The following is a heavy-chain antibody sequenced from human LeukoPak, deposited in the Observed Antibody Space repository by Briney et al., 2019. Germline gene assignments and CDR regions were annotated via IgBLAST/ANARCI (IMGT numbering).Heavy chain of an antibody. J-gene: IGHJ4*02. V-gene: IGHV1-69*04. Sequence: ASVKVSCKASGYTFTSYGISWVRQAPGQGLEWMGRIIPILGIANYAQKFQGRVTITADKSTSTAYMELSSLRSEDTAVYYCARLTVDTAMVMAADDYWGQGTLVTVSS. CDR1: GYTFTSYG. D-gene: IGHD5-18*01. CDR2: IIPILGIA. CDR3: ARLTVDTAMVMAADDY.